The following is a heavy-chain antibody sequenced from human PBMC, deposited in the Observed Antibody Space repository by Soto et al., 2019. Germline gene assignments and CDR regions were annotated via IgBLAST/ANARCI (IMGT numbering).Heavy chain of an antibody. Sequence: SQTLSLTCAISGDSVSSNSAAWNWIRQSPSGGLEWLGRTYYRSKWYNDYAVSVKSRITINPDTSKNQFSLQLNSVTPVDTAVYYCAREAAATSDYFDYWGQGTLVTVSS. CDR2: TYYRSKWYN. CDR1: GDSVSSNSAA. CDR3: AREAAATSDYFDY. J-gene: IGHJ4*02. D-gene: IGHD6-13*01. V-gene: IGHV6-1*01.